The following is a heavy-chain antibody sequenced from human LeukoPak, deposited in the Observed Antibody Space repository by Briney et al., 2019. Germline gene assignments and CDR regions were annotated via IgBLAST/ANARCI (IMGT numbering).Heavy chain of an antibody. CDR2: VISILGIA. V-gene: IGHV1-69*04. CDR3: ARGNWGYDY. J-gene: IGHJ4*02. Sequence: GASVKVSCKASGGTFSSYAISWVRQAPGQGLEWMGRVISILGIANYAQKFQGRVTITADKSTSTAYMELSSLRSEDTAVYYCARGNWGYDYWGQGTLVTVSS. D-gene: IGHD7-27*01. CDR1: GGTFSSYA.